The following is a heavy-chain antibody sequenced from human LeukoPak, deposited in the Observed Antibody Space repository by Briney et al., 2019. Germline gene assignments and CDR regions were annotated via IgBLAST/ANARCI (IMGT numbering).Heavy chain of an antibody. V-gene: IGHV1-46*01. D-gene: IGHD4-17*01. CDR2: INPSGGST. J-gene: IGHJ4*02. Sequence: GASVKVSGKASGYTFTSYYMHCVRQAPGQGLEWMGIINPSGGSTSYAQKFQGRVTMTRDTSTSTVYMELSSLRSEDTAVYYCAILTTDENEDFDYWGQGTLVTVSS. CDR1: GYTFTSYY. CDR3: AILTTDENEDFDY.